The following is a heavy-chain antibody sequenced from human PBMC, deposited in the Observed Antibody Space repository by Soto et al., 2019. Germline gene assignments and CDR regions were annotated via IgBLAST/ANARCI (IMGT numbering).Heavy chain of an antibody. V-gene: IGHV3-72*01. J-gene: IGHJ4*02. CDR2: SRNKANGYTT. CDR3: ARRVAAAGTVGAFDY. CDR1: GFTFSDHY. D-gene: IGHD6-13*01. Sequence: EVQLVESGGGLVQPGGFLRLSCAASGFTFSDHYMEWVRQAPGKGLEWVSRSRNKANGYTTAYAASVTGRFTISRDDSKDSLYLQMNSLKTEDTAVYYCARRVAAAGTVGAFDYWGQGTLVTVSS.